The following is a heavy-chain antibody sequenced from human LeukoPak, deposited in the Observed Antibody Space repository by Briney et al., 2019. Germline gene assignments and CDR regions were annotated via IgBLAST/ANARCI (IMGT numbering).Heavy chain of an antibody. J-gene: IGHJ4*02. CDR2: INPSGGST. CDR3: ARGLSGNIVATSTDY. D-gene: IGHD5-12*01. V-gene: IGHV1-46*01. CDR1: GDTFSSYA. Sequence: ASVKVSCKASGDTFSSYAITWVRQAPGQGLEWMGIINPSGGSTSYAQKFQGRVTMTRDTSTSTVYMELSSLRSEDTAVYYCARGLSGNIVATSTDYWGPGTLVTVSS.